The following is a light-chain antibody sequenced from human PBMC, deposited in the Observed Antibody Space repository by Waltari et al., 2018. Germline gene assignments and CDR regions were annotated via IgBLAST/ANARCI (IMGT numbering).Light chain of an antibody. CDR1: SSNLGNNY. V-gene: IGLV1-51*02. CDR3: GVWDSSLNSWV. CDR2: END. Sequence: HSVLTQPPSVSAAPGPKVTISCSGSSSNLGNNYVSLYQQLPGTAPKLLTYENDRGPSVVPDRFSASKSGTSASLGITGLQTGDEADYYCGVWDSSLNSWVFGGGTKLTVL. J-gene: IGLJ3*02.